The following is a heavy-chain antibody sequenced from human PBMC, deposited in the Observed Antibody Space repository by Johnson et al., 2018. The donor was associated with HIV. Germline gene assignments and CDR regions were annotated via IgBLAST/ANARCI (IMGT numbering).Heavy chain of an antibody. J-gene: IGHJ3*02. D-gene: IGHD2-2*01. CDR1: GFTFSSYW. Sequence: VQLVESGGGLVQPVGSLRLSCAASGFTFSSYWMHWVRQVPGKGLVWVSRINNDGSSTSYADSVKGRFTISRDNAKKTLYLQMNSLRAEDTAVYYCARGRIGYSSSGDAFDIWGQGTMVTVSS. V-gene: IGHV3-74*02. CDR3: ARGRIGYSSSGDAFDI. CDR2: INNDGSST.